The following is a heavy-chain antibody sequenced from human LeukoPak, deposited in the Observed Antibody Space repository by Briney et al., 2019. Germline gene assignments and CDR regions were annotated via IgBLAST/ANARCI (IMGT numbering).Heavy chain of an antibody. CDR2: ISAYNGNT. J-gene: IGHJ4*02. CDR1: GYTFTSYG. V-gene: IGHV1-18*01. Sequence: ASVKVSCKASGYTFTSYGISWVRQAPGQGLEWMGWISAYNGNTNYAQKLQGRVTMTTDTSTSTAYMELRSLRSDDTAVYYCARGDRDYSSSWFFYWGQGTLVTVSS. CDR3: ARGDRDYSSSWFFY. D-gene: IGHD6-13*01.